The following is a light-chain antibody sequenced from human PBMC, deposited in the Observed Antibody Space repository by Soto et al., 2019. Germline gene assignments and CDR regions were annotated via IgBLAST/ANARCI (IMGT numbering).Light chain of an antibody. J-gene: IGLJ1*01. CDR3: LLSYTGRLYV. V-gene: IGLV7-46*01. Sequence: QAVVTQEPSLTVSPGGTVTLTCGSSTGAVTSGHYPYWFQQKPGQAPRTLIYDTSNKHSWTPARFSGSLLGGKAALTLSGAQPEDEADYYCLLSYTGRLYVFGTGPKLTVL. CDR2: DTS. CDR1: TGAVTSGHY.